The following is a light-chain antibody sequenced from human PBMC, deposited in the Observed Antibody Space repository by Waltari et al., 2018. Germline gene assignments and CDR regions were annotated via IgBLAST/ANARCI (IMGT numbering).Light chain of an antibody. Sequence: QSVLTQPPSVSGAPGQRVTIPCTGSSPNIGAGYDVHWYQQLPGTAPKLLIYRNNNRPSGFPDRFPGSKSATSASLAITGLQAEDEADYYCQSYDSSLSGSKVFGGGTKLTVL. CDR3: QSYDSSLSGSKV. V-gene: IGLV1-40*01. J-gene: IGLJ2*01. CDR2: RNN. CDR1: SPNIGAGYD.